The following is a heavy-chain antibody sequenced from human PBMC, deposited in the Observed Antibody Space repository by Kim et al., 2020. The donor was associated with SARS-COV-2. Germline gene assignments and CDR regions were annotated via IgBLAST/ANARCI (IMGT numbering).Heavy chain of an antibody. CDR2: ISYDGSNK. CDR1: GFTFSSYG. CDR3: ANLLGYSSGWSAYYYYG. Sequence: GGSLRLSCAASGFTFSSYGMHWVRQAPGKGLEWVAVISYDGSNKYYADSVKGRFTISRDNSKNTLYLQMNSLRAEDTAVYYCANLLGYSSGWSAYYYYG. J-gene: IGHJ6*01. V-gene: IGHV3-30*18. D-gene: IGHD6-19*01.